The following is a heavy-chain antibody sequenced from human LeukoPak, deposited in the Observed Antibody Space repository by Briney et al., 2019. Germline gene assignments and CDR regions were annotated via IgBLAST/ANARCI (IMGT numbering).Heavy chain of an antibody. CDR1: GFTFSSYA. CDR3: ARGETSSYDY. J-gene: IGHJ4*02. D-gene: IGHD2-2*01. CDR2: ISGTGGNT. Sequence: GGSLRLSCAASGFTFSSYAMSWVRQAPGKGLEWVSGISGTGGNTYYADSVKGRFTISRDNSKNTVYLQMNSLRAEDTAVYYCARGETSSYDYWGQGTLVTVSS. V-gene: IGHV3-23*01.